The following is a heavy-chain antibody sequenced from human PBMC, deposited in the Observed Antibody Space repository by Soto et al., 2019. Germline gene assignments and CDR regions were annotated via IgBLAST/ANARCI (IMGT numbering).Heavy chain of an antibody. J-gene: IGHJ6*02. CDR3: STSSRNEYHFAMDA. V-gene: IGHV3-53*01. CDR1: GFTFRDYD. CDR2: IYSGGST. Sequence: PGGSLRLSCAASGFTFRDYDMSWVRQASGKGLEWVSVIYSGGSTHDADSVKGRFTISRDNSKNTVHLQMNSLRVDDTAVYFCSTSSRNEYHFAMDAWGQGTTVTV. D-gene: IGHD6-6*01.